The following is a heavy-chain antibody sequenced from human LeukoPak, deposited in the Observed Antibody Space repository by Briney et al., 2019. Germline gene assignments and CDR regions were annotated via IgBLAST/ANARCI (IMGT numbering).Heavy chain of an antibody. D-gene: IGHD6-13*01. V-gene: IGHV4-59*08. J-gene: IGHJ4*02. CDR1: GGSISSYY. CDR3: ARGKYSSSWPSNFDY. Sequence: PSETLSLTCTVSGGSISSYYWSWIRQPPGKGLEWIGYIYYSGSTNYNPSLKSRVTISVDTSKNQFSLKLSSVTAADTAVYYCARGKYSSSWPSNFDYWGQGTLVTVSS. CDR2: IYYSGST.